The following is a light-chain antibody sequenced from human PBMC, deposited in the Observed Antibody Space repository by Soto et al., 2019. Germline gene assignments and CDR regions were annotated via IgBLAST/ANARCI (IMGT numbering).Light chain of an antibody. CDR2: GAS. V-gene: IGKV3-15*01. CDR1: QSVSSN. CDR3: QQYNNWPWT. J-gene: IGKJ1*01. Sequence: DIVMTQSPAILSVSPGERATLSCRASQSVSSNLAWFQQKPGQTPRLLFNGASTRATGIPARFTGSGSGTEFILTISSLQSEDFAVYYCQQYNNWPWTFGQGTKVDI.